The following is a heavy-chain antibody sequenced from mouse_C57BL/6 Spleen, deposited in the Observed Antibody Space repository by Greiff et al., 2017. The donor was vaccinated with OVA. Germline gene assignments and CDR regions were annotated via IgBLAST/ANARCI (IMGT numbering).Heavy chain of an antibody. CDR2: IYPGSGST. Sequence: QVQLQQPGAELVKPGASVKMSCKASGYTFTSYWITWVKQRPGQGLEWIGDIYPGSGSTNYNEKFKSKATLTVDTSSSTAYMQLSSLTSEDSAVYYCARGGYDDDGFAYWGQGTLVAVSA. V-gene: IGHV1-55*01. D-gene: IGHD2-4*01. CDR3: ARGGYDDDGFAY. J-gene: IGHJ3*01. CDR1: GYTFTSYW.